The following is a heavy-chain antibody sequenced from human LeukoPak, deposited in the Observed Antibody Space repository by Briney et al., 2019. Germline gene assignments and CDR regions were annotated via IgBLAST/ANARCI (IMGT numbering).Heavy chain of an antibody. Sequence: GGSLRLSCAASGFTFSSNYMSWVRQAPGKGLEWVSLIYSDGSTYYADSVKGRLTISRDNSKNTLYLQMNSLRAEDTAVYYCAKADYYGSGSYGPSWFDPWGQGTLVTVSS. CDR1: GFTFSSNY. J-gene: IGHJ5*02. V-gene: IGHV3-66*01. CDR3: AKADYYGSGSYGPSWFDP. CDR2: IYSDGST. D-gene: IGHD3-10*01.